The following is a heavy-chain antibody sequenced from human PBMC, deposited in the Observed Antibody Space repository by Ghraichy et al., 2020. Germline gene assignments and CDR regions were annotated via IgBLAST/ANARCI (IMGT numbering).Heavy chain of an antibody. D-gene: IGHD1-14*01. V-gene: IGHV3-7*01. Sequence: GGSLRLSCAASGFTFSSYWMSWVRQAPGKGLEWVANIKQDGSDKYYVDSVKGRFTVSRDNAKNSLFLQMSSLRAADTALYYCARRSNNLQYLVNSDAFDIWCQVTIVTVSS. J-gene: IGHJ3*02. CDR3: ARRSNNLQYLVNSDAFDI. CDR1: GFTFSSYW. CDR2: IKQDGSDK.